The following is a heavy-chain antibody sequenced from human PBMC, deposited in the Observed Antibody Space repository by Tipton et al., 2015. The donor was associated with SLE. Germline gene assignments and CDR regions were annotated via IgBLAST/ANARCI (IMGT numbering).Heavy chain of an antibody. CDR3: ARELGSTSH. Sequence: TLSLTCAVYGGSFRGYYWSWIRQPPGKGLEWIGEINHSGGTNYNPSLKSRVTISVDTSKIQFSLKMISVTAADTAVYYCARELGSTSHWGQGTLVTVSS. D-gene: IGHD3-10*01. V-gene: IGHV4-34*01. CDR2: INHSGGT. J-gene: IGHJ4*02. CDR1: GGSFRGYY.